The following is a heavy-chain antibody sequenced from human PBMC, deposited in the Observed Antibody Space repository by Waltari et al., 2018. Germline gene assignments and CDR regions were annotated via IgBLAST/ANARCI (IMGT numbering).Heavy chain of an antibody. CDR2: VLRNGRS. CDR3: ARDRGTGLYLDS. Sequence: QLQLQESGPGLVKPSQTLSLTCTVSGYSMNSISWWSWVRQSPDKGLEWIGQVLRNGRSNYNPSLEGRVIISLDTSNNRFSLELTSATAVDTAVYYCARDRGTGLYLDSWGPGTLVTVS. CDR1: GYSMNSISW. V-gene: IGHV4-4*02. J-gene: IGHJ4*02. D-gene: IGHD1-1*01.